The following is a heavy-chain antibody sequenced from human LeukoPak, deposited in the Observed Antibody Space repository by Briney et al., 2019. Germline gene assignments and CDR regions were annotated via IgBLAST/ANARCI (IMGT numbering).Heavy chain of an antibody. D-gene: IGHD4/OR15-4a*01. J-gene: IGHJ4*02. Sequence: GGSLRLSCTVSGFTVSSNSMSWVRQAPGKGLEWVSFIYSDNTHYSDSVKGRFTISRDNSKNTLYPQINSLRAEDTAVYYCARRAGAYSHPYDYWGQGTLVTVSS. V-gene: IGHV3-53*01. CDR1: GFTVSSNS. CDR3: ARRAGAYSHPYDY. CDR2: IYSDNT.